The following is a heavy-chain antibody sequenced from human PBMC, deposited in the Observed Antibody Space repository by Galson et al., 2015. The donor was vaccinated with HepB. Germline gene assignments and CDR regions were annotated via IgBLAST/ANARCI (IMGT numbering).Heavy chain of an antibody. CDR3: AITKQLTFGGVLPLPRGAFDI. D-gene: IGHD3-16*01. Sequence: SVKVSCKASGYTFTSYYMHWVRQAPGQGLEWMGIIDPSGGSTSYAQKFQGRVTMTRDTSTSTVYMELSSLRCEDTAAYYCAITKQLTFGGVLPLPRGAFDIWGQGTMVTVSS. J-gene: IGHJ3*02. CDR2: IDPSGGST. V-gene: IGHV1-46*01. CDR1: GYTFTSYY.